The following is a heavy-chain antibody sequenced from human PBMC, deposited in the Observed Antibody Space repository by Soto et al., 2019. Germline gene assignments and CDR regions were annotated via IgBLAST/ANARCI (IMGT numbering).Heavy chain of an antibody. J-gene: IGHJ4*02. CDR2: IGWNSDSL. D-gene: IGHD5-18*01. V-gene: IGHV3-9*01. CDR1: GFSFEEYA. CDR3: ANVLTVCSNMEDTVDFAY. Sequence: EVQLVDSGGGLVQPGRSLRLSCAASGFSFEEYAMHWVRQSPGKGREWVAGIGWNSDSLAYADSVKGRFTISRDNAKNSLYLEMKSLSPEDTALYSCANVLTVCSNMEDTVDFAYWGQGTLVIVSS.